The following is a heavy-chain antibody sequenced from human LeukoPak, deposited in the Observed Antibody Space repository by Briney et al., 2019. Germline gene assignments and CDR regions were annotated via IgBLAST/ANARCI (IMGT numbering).Heavy chain of an antibody. J-gene: IGHJ4*02. V-gene: IGHV4-59*08. CDR1: GGSISSYY. CDR2: IYYSGST. Sequence: SETLSLTCTVSGGSISSYYWSWIRQPPGKGLEWIGYIYYSGSTNYNPSLKSRVTISVDTSKNQFSLKLSSVTAADTAVYYCARQEKRELAYYFDYWGQGTLVTVSS. D-gene: IGHD1-26*01. CDR3: ARQEKRELAYYFDY.